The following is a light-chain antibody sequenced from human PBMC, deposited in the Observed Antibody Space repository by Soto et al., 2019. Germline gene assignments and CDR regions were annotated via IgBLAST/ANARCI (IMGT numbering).Light chain of an antibody. CDR2: EGN. CDR3: CSYAGGVTVYV. J-gene: IGLJ1*01. CDR1: STDVGSSTL. V-gene: IGLV2-23*01. Sequence: QSALTQPASVSGSPGQSITISCTGISTDVGSSTLISWYQQHPGKAPKLIIYEGNKRPSGVSNRFSGSKSGNTASLTIARLQAEDEADYYCCSYAGGVTVYVFGAGTKLTVL.